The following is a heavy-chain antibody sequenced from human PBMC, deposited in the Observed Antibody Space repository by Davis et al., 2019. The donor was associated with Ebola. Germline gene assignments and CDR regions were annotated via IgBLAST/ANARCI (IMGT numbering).Heavy chain of an antibody. D-gene: IGHD3-16*02. Sequence: GESLKISCAASGFTFSSYAMHWVRQAPGKGLEWVAVISYDGSNKYYADSVKGRFTISRDNAKNSLYLQMNSLRAEDTALYYCAKDSLGELSSIDYWGQGTLVTVSS. J-gene: IGHJ4*02. CDR2: ISYDGSNK. CDR3: AKDSLGELSSIDY. V-gene: IGHV3-30-3*01. CDR1: GFTFSSYA.